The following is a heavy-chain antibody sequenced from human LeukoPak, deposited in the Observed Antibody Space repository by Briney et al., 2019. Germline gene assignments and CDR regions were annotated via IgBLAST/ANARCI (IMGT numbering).Heavy chain of an antibody. Sequence: ASVKVSCKASGYTFTGYYMHWVRPAPGQGLEWMGWINPNSGGTIYAQKFQGSVTMTRDTSISTAYMELSRLRSDDTAAYYCARDLESRSSLDYWGQGTLVTVSS. J-gene: IGHJ4*02. CDR2: INPNSGGT. CDR1: GYTFTGYY. V-gene: IGHV1-2*02. D-gene: IGHD6-6*01. CDR3: ARDLESRSSLDY.